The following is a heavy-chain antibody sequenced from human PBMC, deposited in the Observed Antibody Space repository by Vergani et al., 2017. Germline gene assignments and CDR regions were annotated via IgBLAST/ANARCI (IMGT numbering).Heavy chain of an antibody. D-gene: IGHD6-19*01. CDR1: GFTFSSYA. CDR2: ISSNGGST. V-gene: IGHV3-64D*06. Sequence: EVQLVESGGGLVQPGGSLRLSCSASGFTFSSYAMHWVRQAPGKGLEYVSAISSNGGSTYYADSVKGRFTISRDNSKNTLYLQMSSLRAEDTAVYYCVRAAVAGKRYFQHWGQGTLVTVSS. CDR3: VRAAVAGKRYFQH. J-gene: IGHJ1*01.